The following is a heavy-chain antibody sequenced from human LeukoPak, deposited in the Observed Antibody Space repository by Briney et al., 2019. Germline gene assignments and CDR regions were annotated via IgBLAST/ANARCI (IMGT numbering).Heavy chain of an antibody. CDR1: GYSFTNYW. Sequence: GESLKISCKASGYSFTNYWIGWVRQMPGKRLEWMGIISPRDSDTRYSPSFQGQVTISADKSINTAYLQWSSLKASDTAMYYCAVSPAAYYYGSGTFYWGQGTLVTVSA. CDR3: AVSPAAYYYGSGTFY. D-gene: IGHD3-10*01. V-gene: IGHV5-51*01. CDR2: ISPRDSDT. J-gene: IGHJ4*02.